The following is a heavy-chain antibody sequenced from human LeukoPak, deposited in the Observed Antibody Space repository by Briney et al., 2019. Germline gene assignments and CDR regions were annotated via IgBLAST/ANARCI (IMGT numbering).Heavy chain of an antibody. CDR2: IKQDGSEK. D-gene: IGHD5-18*01. J-gene: IGHJ3*02. CDR1: GFTFTTYW. CDR3: ARDSRGYSYGVI. Sequence: GGSLRLSCAASGFTFTTYWMSWVRQAPGKGLEWVANIKQDGSEKYYVDSVKGRFTISRDNAKNSLYLQMNSLRAEDTAVYYCARDSRGYSYGVIWGQGTMVTVSS. V-gene: IGHV3-7*01.